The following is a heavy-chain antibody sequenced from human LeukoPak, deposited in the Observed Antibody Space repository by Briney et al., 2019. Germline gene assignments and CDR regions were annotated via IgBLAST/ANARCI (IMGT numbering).Heavy chain of an antibody. CDR2: IYYSGST. V-gene: IGHV4-59*01. Sequence: SETLSLTCTVSGASISSYYWSWIRQPPGKGLEWIGYIYYSGSTNYNPSLKSRVTISVDTSKNQFSLKLSSVTAADTAVYYCARGAYTYYFDYWGQGTLVTVSS. CDR3: ARGAYTYYFDY. CDR1: GASISSYY. J-gene: IGHJ4*02. D-gene: IGHD4-11*01.